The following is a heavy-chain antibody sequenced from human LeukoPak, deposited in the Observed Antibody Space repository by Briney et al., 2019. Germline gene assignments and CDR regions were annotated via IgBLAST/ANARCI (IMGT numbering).Heavy chain of an antibody. CDR3: ARSRRVYGSGRRYYYGMDV. V-gene: IGHV4-59*12. J-gene: IGHJ6*02. CDR2: IYYSGST. Sequence: SETLSLTCTVSDGSSSSSSWNWIRQPPEKGLEWIGYIYYSGSTKYNPSLESRVTISVDTSKNQFSLKLSSVTAADTAVYYRARSRRVYGSGRRYYYGMDVWGQGTTVTVSS. D-gene: IGHD3-10*01. CDR1: DGSSSSSS.